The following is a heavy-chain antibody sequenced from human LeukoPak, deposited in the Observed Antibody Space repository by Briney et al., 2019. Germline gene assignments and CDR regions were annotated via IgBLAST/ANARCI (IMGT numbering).Heavy chain of an antibody. Sequence: SQTLSLTCTVSGGSISSYYWSWIRQPPGKGLEWIGYIYYSGSTNYNPSLKSRVTISVDTSKNQFSLKPSSVTAADTAVYYCARGPKAVAGTVYYYGMDVWGQGTTVTVSS. CDR3: ARGPKAVAGTVYYYGMDV. CDR1: GGSISSYY. D-gene: IGHD6-19*01. V-gene: IGHV4-59*01. J-gene: IGHJ6*02. CDR2: IYYSGST.